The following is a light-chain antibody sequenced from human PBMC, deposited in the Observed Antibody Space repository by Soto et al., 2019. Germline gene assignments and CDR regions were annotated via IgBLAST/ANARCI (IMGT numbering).Light chain of an antibody. CDR2: GAS. CDR3: QQYNNWPFWA. V-gene: IGKV3-15*01. J-gene: IGKJ1*01. CDR1: QSVSGN. Sequence: EIVLTQSPGTLSVSPGERATLTCRASQSVSGNLAWYQQKPGQAPRLLIYGASTRATGIPARFSGSGSGTEFTLTICSLQSEDFAVYYCQQYNNWPFWAFGQGTKVDI.